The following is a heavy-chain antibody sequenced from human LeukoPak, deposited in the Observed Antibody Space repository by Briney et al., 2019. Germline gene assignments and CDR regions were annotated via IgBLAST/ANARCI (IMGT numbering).Heavy chain of an antibody. CDR2: IHLSGST. V-gene: IGHV4-39*07. CDR3: AGGSSLAWELLHY. D-gene: IGHD1-26*01. CDR1: GGSISSSSYY. J-gene: IGHJ4*02. Sequence: SETLSLTCTVSGGSISSSSYYWSWIRQPPGKGLEWIGEIHLSGSTNYNPSLKSRVTISLDTSQTQFSLRLTSLTAADTAVYYCAGGSSLAWELLHYWGQGTLVTVSS.